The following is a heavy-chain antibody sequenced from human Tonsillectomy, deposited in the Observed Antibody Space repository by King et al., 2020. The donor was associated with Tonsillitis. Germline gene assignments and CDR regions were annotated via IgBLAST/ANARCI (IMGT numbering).Heavy chain of an antibody. Sequence: QLVQSGTEVKKPGASVRVSCKGSGYTFASYYMHWVRQAPGQGLEWMGIINPSGGRTTYAQKFQGRVTMTRDTSTSTVYMELSSLRYEDTAVYYCARSYGSGTYYNDGNYFDYWGQGTLVTVSS. V-gene: IGHV1-46*01. CDR3: ARSYGSGTYYNDGNYFDY. CDR2: INPSGGRT. D-gene: IGHD3-10*01. CDR1: GYTFASYY. J-gene: IGHJ4*02.